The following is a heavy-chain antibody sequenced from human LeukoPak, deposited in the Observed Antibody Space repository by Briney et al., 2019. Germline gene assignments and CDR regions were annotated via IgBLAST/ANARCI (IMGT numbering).Heavy chain of an antibody. D-gene: IGHD3-22*01. Sequence: PGGSLRLSCAASGFTFSSYSMYWARQAPGKGLEWVSYISTSSSTIHYADSVKGRFTVSRDNAKSSLYLQMNSLRDEDTAVYYCAGAPRNYYDSSGYYYHAFENWGQGTMVTVSS. J-gene: IGHJ3*02. CDR1: GFTFSSYS. CDR2: ISTSSSTI. V-gene: IGHV3-48*02. CDR3: AGAPRNYYDSSGYYYHAFEN.